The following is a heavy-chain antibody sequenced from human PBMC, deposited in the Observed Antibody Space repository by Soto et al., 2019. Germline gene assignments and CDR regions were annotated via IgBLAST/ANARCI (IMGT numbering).Heavy chain of an antibody. CDR3: ARLLQYYDFWSGSRYGMDV. Sequence: ASVKVSCKASGYTFTGYHVQWVRQAPGQGLEWMGWINPNSGGTIYAERFQGRVTLTRDTSISTAYMELSSLRSEDTAVYYCARLLQYYDFWSGSRYGMDVWGQGTTVTVSS. D-gene: IGHD3-3*01. J-gene: IGHJ6*02. CDR1: GYTFTGYH. V-gene: IGHV1-2*02. CDR2: INPNSGGT.